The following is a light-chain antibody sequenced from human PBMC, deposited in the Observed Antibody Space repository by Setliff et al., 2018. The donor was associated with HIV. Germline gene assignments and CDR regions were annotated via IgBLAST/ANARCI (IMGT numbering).Light chain of an antibody. Sequence: QSALTQPASVSGSPGQSITIPCTGSISDIGSYNFVSWYQQHPGKAPNLIISDVSKRPSGVSDRFSGSKSGHTASLTISGLQAEDEADYYCSSYTTSSTYVFGIGTKV. CDR1: ISDIGSYNF. CDR2: DVS. V-gene: IGLV2-14*03. CDR3: SSYTTSSTYV. J-gene: IGLJ1*01.